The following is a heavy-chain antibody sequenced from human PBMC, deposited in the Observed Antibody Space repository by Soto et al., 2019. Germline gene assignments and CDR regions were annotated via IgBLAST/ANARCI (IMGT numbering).Heavy chain of an antibody. Sequence: GGSLRLSCAASGFTFSNYDMHWVRQAPGKGLEWVALIWYDGNSKYYVDSVKGRFTISRDNSKNTLYLQMNSLRAEDTAVYYCARDYYGSGSYTDYWGQGTLVTVSS. CDR3: ARDYYGSGSYTDY. D-gene: IGHD3-10*01. V-gene: IGHV3-33*01. CDR1: GFTFSNYD. CDR2: IWYDGNSK. J-gene: IGHJ4*02.